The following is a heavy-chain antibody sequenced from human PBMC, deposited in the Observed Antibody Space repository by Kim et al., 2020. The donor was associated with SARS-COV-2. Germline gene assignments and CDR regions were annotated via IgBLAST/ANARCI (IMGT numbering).Heavy chain of an antibody. Sequence: GGSLRLSCAASGFTFSSYGMHWVRQAPGKGLEWVAVIWYDGSNKYYADSVKGRFTISRDNSKNTLYLQMNSLRAEDTAVYYCARDDYGDYGGVGEFFDYWGQGTLVTVSS. CDR1: GFTFSSYG. CDR2: IWYDGSNK. CDR3: ARDDYGDYGGVGEFFDY. D-gene: IGHD4-17*01. J-gene: IGHJ4*02. V-gene: IGHV3-33*01.